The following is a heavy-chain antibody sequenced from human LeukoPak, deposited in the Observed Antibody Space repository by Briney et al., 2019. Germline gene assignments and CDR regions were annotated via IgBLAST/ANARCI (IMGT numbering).Heavy chain of an antibody. CDR3: AKIPLWDDAFDI. CDR1: GFTFSSYA. Sequence: PGGSLRLSCAASGFTFSSYAMSWVRQPQGKGLEWVSAISGSGGSTYYADSVKGRFTISRDNSKNTLYLQMNSLRAEDTAVYYCAKIPLWDDAFDIWGQGTMVTVSS. D-gene: IGHD5-18*01. J-gene: IGHJ3*02. CDR2: ISGSGGST. V-gene: IGHV3-23*01.